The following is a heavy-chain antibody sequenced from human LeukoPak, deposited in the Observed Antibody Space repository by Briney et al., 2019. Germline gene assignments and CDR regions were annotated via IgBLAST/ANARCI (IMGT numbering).Heavy chain of an antibody. V-gene: IGHV1-46*01. CDR2: INPSGGST. J-gene: IGHJ4*02. D-gene: IGHD3-16*01. CDR3: ARGGGGPLVWGTLGAFDY. Sequence: GASVKVSCKASGYTFTSYYMHWVRQAPGQGLEWMGIINPSGGSTSYAQKFQGRVTMTRDMSTSTVYMELSSLRAEDTALYYCARGGGGPLVWGTLGAFDYWGQGTLVTVSS. CDR1: GYTFTSYY.